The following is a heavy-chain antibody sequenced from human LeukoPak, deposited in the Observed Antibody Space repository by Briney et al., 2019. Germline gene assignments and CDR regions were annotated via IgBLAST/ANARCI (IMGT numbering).Heavy chain of an antibody. V-gene: IGHV3-23*01. CDR2: IDNSGGGT. J-gene: IGHJ6*03. CDR1: GFTFSSYA. Sequence: GGSLTLSCAASGFTFSSYAMSWVRQAPGKGLEWVSAIDNSGGGTYYADSVKGRFTISRDNPQNTLYLRMNSLTAEDTAVYYCAKRYYYLDVWGKGTTVTVSS. CDR3: AKRYYYLDV.